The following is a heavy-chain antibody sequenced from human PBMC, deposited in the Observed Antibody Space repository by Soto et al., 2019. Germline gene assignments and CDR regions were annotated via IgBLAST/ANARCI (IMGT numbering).Heavy chain of an antibody. CDR2: ISYDGSNK. V-gene: IGHV3-30-3*01. CDR1: GFTFSSYA. Sequence: HPGGSLRLSCAASGFTFSSYAMHWVRQAPGKGLEWVAVISYDGSNKYYADSVKGRFTISRDNSKNTLYLQMNSLRAEDTAVYYCARVLDCSGGSCPPTRYYYYGMDVWGQGTTVTVSS. J-gene: IGHJ6*02. D-gene: IGHD2-15*01. CDR3: ARVLDCSGGSCPPTRYYYYGMDV.